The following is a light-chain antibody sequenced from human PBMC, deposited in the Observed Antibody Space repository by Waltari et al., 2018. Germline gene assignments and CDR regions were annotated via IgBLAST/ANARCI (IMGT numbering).Light chain of an antibody. J-gene: IGKJ1*01. V-gene: IGKV3-20*01. Sequence: EIVLTQSPGTVSLSPGDRATFSCWASQSVSTYLAWSQQKPGQAPRLLIYHASTRATGIPDRFSGSGSGTDFSLTISRLEPEDFAMYYCHQYVELPATFGQGTKVEIK. CDR3: HQYVELPAT. CDR1: QSVSTY. CDR2: HAS.